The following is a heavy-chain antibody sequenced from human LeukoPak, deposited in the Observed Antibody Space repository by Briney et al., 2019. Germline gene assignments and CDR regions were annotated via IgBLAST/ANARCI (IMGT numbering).Heavy chain of an antibody. CDR2: INPSGGST. CDR1: GYTFTSYY. V-gene: IGHV1-46*01. Sequence: GASVKVSCKASGYTFTSYYMHWVRQAPGQGLEWMGIINPSGGSTSYAQKLQGRVTMTTDTSTSTVYMELRSLRSDDTAVYYCARDSGSSWAQNYYYYYGMDVWGQGTTVTVSS. CDR3: ARDSGSSWAQNYYYYYGMDV. J-gene: IGHJ6*02. D-gene: IGHD6-13*01.